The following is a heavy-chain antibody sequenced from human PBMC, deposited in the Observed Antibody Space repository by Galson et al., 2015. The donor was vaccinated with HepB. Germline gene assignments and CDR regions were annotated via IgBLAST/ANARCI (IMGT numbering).Heavy chain of an antibody. CDR3: AKGGSVTASGFES. CDR2: ITGDGGLT. D-gene: IGHD2-21*02. CDR1: GFTFDIYA. V-gene: IGHV3-23*01. Sequence: SLRLSCAAAGFTFDIYAMSWVRQAPGKGLEWVSVITGDGGLTYYADSVRGRFTIPRDNSKNTLYLEMSSLRAEDTAIYYCAKGGSVTASGFESRGQGTLVTVSS. J-gene: IGHJ4*02.